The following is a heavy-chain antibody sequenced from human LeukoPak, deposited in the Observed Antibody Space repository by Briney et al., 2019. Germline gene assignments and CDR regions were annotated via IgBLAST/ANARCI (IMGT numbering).Heavy chain of an antibody. CDR2: INRDGSQK. J-gene: IGHJ3*02. CDR3: ATEVGTPAVRSAFNI. D-gene: IGHD2-15*01. CDR1: GFTFSDYY. Sequence: GGSLRLSCAASGFTFSDYYMTWVRQAPGKGLEWVANINRDGSQKNHVDSVKGRFTISRDNAENSLFLQMNSLTAEDTAVYYCATEVGTPAVRSAFNIWGQGTMVTVSS. V-gene: IGHV3-7*01.